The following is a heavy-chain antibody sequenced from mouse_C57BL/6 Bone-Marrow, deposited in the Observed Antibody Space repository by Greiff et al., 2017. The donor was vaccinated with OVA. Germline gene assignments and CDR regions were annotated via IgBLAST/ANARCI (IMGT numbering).Heavy chain of an antibody. D-gene: IGHD2-1*01. V-gene: IGHV1-80*01. CDR3: ARDGDYGNSYAMDY. J-gene: IGHJ4*01. CDR2: IYPADGDT. CDR1: GYAFSSYW. Sequence: QVQLKQSGAELVKPGASVKLSCKASGYAFSSYWMNWVKQRPGKGLEWIGQIYPADGDTNYNGKFKGKSTLTADKSSSTAYMQLSSLTSEDSAVYYCARDGDYGNSYAMDYWGQGTAVTVSA.